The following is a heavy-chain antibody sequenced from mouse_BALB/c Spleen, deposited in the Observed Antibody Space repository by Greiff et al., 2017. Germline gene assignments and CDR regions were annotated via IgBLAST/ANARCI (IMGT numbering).Heavy chain of an antibody. V-gene: IGHV2-6-7*01. CDR2: IWGDGST. CDR1: GFSLTGYG. D-gene: IGHD2-14*01. J-gene: IGHJ4*01. Sequence: VMLVESGPGLVAPSQSLSITCTVSGFSLTGYGVNWVRQPPGKGLEWLGMIWGDGSTDYNSALKSRLSISKDNSKSQVFLKMNSLQTDDTARYYCAREAYYRSLYYAMDYWGQGTSVTVSS. CDR3: AREAYYRSLYYAMDY.